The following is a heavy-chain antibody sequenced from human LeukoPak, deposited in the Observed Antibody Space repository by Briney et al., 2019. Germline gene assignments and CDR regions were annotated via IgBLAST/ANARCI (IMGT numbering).Heavy chain of an antibody. Sequence: SETLSLTCAVYGGSFSGYYWSWIRQPPGKGLEWIGEINHSGSTNYNPSLKSRVTISVDTSKNQFSLKLSSVTAADTAVYYCARGGCSSTSCEADSWGQGTLVTVSS. V-gene: IGHV4-34*01. J-gene: IGHJ5*01. CDR2: INHSGST. D-gene: IGHD2-2*01. CDR1: GGSFSGYY. CDR3: ARGGCSSTSCEADS.